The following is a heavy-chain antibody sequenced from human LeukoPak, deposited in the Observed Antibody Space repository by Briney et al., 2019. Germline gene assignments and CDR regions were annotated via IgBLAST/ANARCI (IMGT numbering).Heavy chain of an antibody. CDR3: ARDPGFGLWFGGSDY. CDR1: GFTFDDYA. D-gene: IGHD3-10*01. J-gene: IGHJ4*02. Sequence: PGGSLRLSCAASGFTFDDYAMHWVRQAPGKGLEWVSGISWNSGSIGYADSVKGRFTISRDNAKNSLYLQMNSLRAEDTALYYCARDPGFGLWFGGSDYWGQGTLVTVSS. CDR2: ISWNSGSI. V-gene: IGHV3-9*01.